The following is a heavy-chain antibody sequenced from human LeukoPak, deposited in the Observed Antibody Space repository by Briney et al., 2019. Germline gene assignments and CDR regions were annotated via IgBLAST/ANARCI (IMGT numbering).Heavy chain of an antibody. CDR3: ARLERRITIFGVVIGWFDP. V-gene: IGHV4-39*01. CDR1: GGSISSSSYY. Sequence: SETLSLTRTVSGGSISSSSYYWGWIRQPPGKGLEWIGSIYYSGSTYYNPSLKSRVTISVDTSKNQFSLKLSSVTAADTAVYYCARLERRITIFGVVIGWFDPWGREPWSPSPQ. CDR2: IYYSGST. D-gene: IGHD3-3*01. J-gene: IGHJ5*02.